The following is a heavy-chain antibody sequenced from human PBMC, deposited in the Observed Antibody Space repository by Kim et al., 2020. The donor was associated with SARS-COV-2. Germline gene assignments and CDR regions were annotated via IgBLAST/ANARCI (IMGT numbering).Heavy chain of an antibody. CDR3: ARLHYYDSSVPDY. V-gene: IGHV3-33*01. Sequence: GGSLRLSCAASGFTFSSHGMHWVRQAPGKGLEWVAVIWYDGSNKYYADSVKGRFTISRDNSKNTLYLQMNSLRAEDTAVYYCARLHYYDSSVPDYWGQGTLVTVSS. J-gene: IGHJ4*02. D-gene: IGHD3-22*01. CDR2: IWYDGSNK. CDR1: GFTFSSHG.